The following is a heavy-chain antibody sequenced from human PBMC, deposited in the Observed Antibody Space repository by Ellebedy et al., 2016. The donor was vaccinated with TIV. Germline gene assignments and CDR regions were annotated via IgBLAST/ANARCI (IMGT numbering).Heavy chain of an antibody. CDR1: GFTFSSYA. V-gene: IGHV3-30-3*01. J-gene: IGHJ4*02. CDR2: ISYDGSNK. D-gene: IGHD2-2*01. CDR3: ARDSIDALDY. Sequence: PGGSLRLSCAASGFTFSSYAMHWVRQAPGKGLEWVAVISYDGSNKYYADSVKGRFTISRDNSKNTLYLQMNSLRAEDTAVYYCARDSIDALDYWGQGTLVTVSS.